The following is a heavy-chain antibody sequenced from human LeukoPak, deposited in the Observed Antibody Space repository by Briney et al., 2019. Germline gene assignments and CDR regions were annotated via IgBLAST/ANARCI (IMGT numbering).Heavy chain of an antibody. CDR1: GLTFDDYG. J-gene: IGHJ4*02. Sequence: PGGSLRLSCAASGLTFDDYGMSWVRQAPGKGLEWVSGINWNGGSTGYADSVKGRFTISRDNAKNSLYLQMNSLRAEDTALYYCARGIIEKYCSSTSCGFDYWGQGTLVTVSS. CDR3: ARGIIEKYCSSTSCGFDY. V-gene: IGHV3-20*04. D-gene: IGHD2-2*01. CDR2: INWNGGST.